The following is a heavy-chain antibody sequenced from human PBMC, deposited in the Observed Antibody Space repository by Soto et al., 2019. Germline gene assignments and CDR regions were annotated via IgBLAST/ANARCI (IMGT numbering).Heavy chain of an antibody. CDR1: GFSFSINGVA. CDR3: AHKRDVSRGFKY. V-gene: IGHV2-5*02. D-gene: IGHD3-10*01. CDR2: IYWDDDQ. Sequence: QITLKESGTTLVKPTQTLTLTCTFSGFSFSINGVAVGWIRQPPGQALEWLALIYWDDDQRYNPSLKNRLTITKDTSRNQVVLTMTNMDPVDTATYYCAHKRDVSRGFKYWGQGTLVTVSS. J-gene: IGHJ4*02.